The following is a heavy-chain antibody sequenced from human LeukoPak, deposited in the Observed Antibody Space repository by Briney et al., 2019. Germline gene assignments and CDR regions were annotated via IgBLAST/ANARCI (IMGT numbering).Heavy chain of an antibody. Sequence: SETLSLTCTVSGGSISSNNYYWGWIRQPPGKGLEWIGTFYYSGSTYSNQSLKTRVTIFVDTSSNHFSLKVSSVTAADTAVYYCAKRSSSSWYRWFDPWGQGTLVTVSS. CDR3: AKRSSSSWYRWFDP. CDR1: GGSISSNNYY. J-gene: IGHJ5*02. D-gene: IGHD6-13*01. V-gene: IGHV4-39*01. CDR2: FYYSGST.